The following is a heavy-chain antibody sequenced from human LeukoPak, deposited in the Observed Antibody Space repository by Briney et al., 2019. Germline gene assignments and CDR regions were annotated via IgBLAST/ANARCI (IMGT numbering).Heavy chain of an antibody. CDR2: ISAYNGNT. CDR3: ARTAVYYGSGSYYLNWFDP. D-gene: IGHD3-10*01. J-gene: IGHJ5*02. CDR1: GYTFTSYG. Sequence: ASVKVSCKASGYTFTSYGISWVRQAPGQGLEWMGWISAYNGNTNYAQKLQGRVTMTTDTPTSTAYMELRSLRSDDMAVYYCARTAVYYGSGSYYLNWFDPWGQGTLVTVSS. V-gene: IGHV1-18*03.